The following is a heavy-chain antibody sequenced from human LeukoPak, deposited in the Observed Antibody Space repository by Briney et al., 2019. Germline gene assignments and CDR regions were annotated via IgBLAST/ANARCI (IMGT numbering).Heavy chain of an antibody. D-gene: IGHD3-16*01. Sequence: GASVKVSCKTSGYTFTSYGISWVRQAPGQGLEWMGWISAYNGHTNLAEKFRGRVTLTTDTSTSTAYMELRSLTSDDTAVYYCVRDTPMITAYFDHWGQGTLVTVSS. CDR1: GYTFTSYG. CDR3: VRDTPMITAYFDH. V-gene: IGHV1-18*01. J-gene: IGHJ4*02. CDR2: ISAYNGHT.